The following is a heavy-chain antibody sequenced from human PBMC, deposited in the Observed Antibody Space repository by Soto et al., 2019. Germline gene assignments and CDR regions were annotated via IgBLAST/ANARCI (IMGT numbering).Heavy chain of an antibody. CDR1: GFSFGTYS. Sequence: GESLRLCYVASGFSFGTYSMTCVRQAPWDGLELISNIVGTGAPTEYADSVKGRCIVSRDTTKHTLYLPMNALRVSDTAVYFCARSSSSVSPHWGQGTLVTVSS. CDR3: ARSSSSVSPH. CDR2: IVGTGAPT. V-gene: IGHV3-23*01. J-gene: IGHJ1*01. D-gene: IGHD6-19*01.